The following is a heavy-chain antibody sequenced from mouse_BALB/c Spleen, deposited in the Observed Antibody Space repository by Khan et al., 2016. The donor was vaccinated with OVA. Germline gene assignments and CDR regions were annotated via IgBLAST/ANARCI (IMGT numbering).Heavy chain of an antibody. CDR1: GFTFSSYS. CDR2: ISSDGDYT. V-gene: IGHV5-6*01. Sequence: EVQLQESGGDLVTPGGSLKLSCAASGFTFSSYSMSWVRQTPDKRLEWVATISSDGDYTYFPDSVKGRFTISRDNAKNTLNLQMSSLKSEDTALYYCASHLTGSFAYWGQGTLVTVSA. CDR3: ASHLTGSFAY. D-gene: IGHD4-1*01. J-gene: IGHJ3*01.